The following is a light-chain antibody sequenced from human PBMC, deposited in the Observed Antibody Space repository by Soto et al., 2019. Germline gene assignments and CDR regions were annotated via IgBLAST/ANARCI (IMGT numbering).Light chain of an antibody. J-gene: IGLJ1*01. Sequence: QSVLTQPASVSGSPGQSITISCTGTSSDVGLYDYVSWYQQHPGKAPQLMIYAVSNRPSGVSNRFSASKSGNTASLFISGLQAEDEADYYYSSYTSDSSYVFGSGTKV. CDR2: AVS. V-gene: IGLV2-14*01. CDR3: SSYTSDSSYV. CDR1: SSDVGLYDY.